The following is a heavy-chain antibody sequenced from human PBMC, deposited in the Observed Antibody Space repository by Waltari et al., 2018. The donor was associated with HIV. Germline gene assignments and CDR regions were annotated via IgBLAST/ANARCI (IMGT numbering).Heavy chain of an antibody. Sequence: QVQLVQSGAEVKKPGASVKVSCKASGYTFTGYYMHWMRQAPGQGLEWMGWINPNRDGTNYAQRLKGRVTMARDTSISTTYMELSRLRSNDTAVDYCARDRARTTDDYYYGMDVWGQGTTVTVSS. CDR2: INPNRDGT. J-gene: IGHJ6*02. CDR1: GYTFTGYY. V-gene: IGHV1-2*02. CDR3: ARDRARTTDDYYYGMDV. D-gene: IGHD1-7*01.